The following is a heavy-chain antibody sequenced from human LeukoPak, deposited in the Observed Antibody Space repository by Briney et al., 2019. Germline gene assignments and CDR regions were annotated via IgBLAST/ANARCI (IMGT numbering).Heavy chain of an antibody. J-gene: IGHJ4*02. D-gene: IGHD6-13*01. Sequence: QPGGSLRLSCAASGFTVSSNYMSWVRQAPGKGLEWVSVIYSGGSTYYADSVKGRFTISRDNSKNTLYLQMNSLRAEDTAVYYCAKVRSSSFFEYWGQGTLVTVSS. CDR2: IYSGGST. CDR3: AKVRSSSFFEY. CDR1: GFTVSSNY. V-gene: IGHV3-66*02.